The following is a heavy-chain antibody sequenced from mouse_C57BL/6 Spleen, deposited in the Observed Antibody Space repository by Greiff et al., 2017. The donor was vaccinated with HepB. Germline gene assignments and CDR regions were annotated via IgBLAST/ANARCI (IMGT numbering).Heavy chain of an antibody. Sequence: QVQLQQSGPELVKPGASVKISCKASGYAFSSSWMNWVKQRPGKGLEWIGRIYPGDGDTNYNGKFKGKATLTADKSSSTAYMQLSSLTSEDSAVYFCARERFSLDDYDGFAYWGQGTLVTVSA. CDR2: IYPGDGDT. V-gene: IGHV1-82*01. CDR1: GYAFSSSW. CDR3: ARERFSLDDYDGFAY. J-gene: IGHJ3*01. D-gene: IGHD2-4*01.